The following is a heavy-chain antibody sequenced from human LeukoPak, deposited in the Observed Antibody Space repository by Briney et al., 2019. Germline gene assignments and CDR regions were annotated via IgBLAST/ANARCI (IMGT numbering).Heavy chain of an antibody. CDR3: ARGYGDYSLYYFDY. CDR2: IYYSGTT. V-gene: IGHV4-30-4*01. Sequence: PSQTLSLTCTVSGDSISSGDYYWSWIRQPPGKGLVWIGYIYYSGTTYYNPSLKSRLIISVDTSKNQFSLKLSSVTAADTAVYYCARGYGDYSLYYFDYWGQGTLVTVSS. CDR1: GDSISSGDYY. J-gene: IGHJ4*02. D-gene: IGHD4-17*01.